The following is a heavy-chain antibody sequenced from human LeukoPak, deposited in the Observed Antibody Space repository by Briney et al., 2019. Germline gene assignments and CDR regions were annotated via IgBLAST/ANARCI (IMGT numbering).Heavy chain of an antibody. D-gene: IGHD6-19*01. J-gene: IGHJ4*02. CDR1: GYTFTSYA. CDR3: AREGPVAGEFDY. Sequence: ASVKVSCKASGYTFTSYAMHWVRQAPGQRLEWMGWINAGNGNTKYSQKFQGRVTITRDTSASTAYMELSSLRSEDTAVYYCAREGPVAGEFDYWGQGTLVTVSS. V-gene: IGHV1-3*01. CDR2: INAGNGNT.